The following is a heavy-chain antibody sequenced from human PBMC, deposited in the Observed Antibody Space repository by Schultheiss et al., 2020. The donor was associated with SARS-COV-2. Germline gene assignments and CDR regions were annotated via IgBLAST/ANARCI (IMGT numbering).Heavy chain of an antibody. J-gene: IGHJ4*02. CDR1: GGPFSGAY. CDR3: ARYGYSYGSDY. V-gene: IGHV4-34*01. CDR2: INHSGTT. D-gene: IGHD5-18*01. Sequence: SETLSLTCAVYGGPFSGAYWSWIRQPPGKGLQWIGEINHSGTTNYNPSLKSRVTISVDTSSYHFSLKLSSVTAADTAVYYCARYGYSYGSDYWGQGTLVTVSS.